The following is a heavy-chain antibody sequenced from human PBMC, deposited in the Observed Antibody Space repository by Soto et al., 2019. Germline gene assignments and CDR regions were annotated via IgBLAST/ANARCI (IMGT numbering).Heavy chain of an antibody. CDR1: GGSISSYY. V-gene: IGHV4-59*12. J-gene: IGHJ4*02. CDR3: ARDVGAVPATD. Sequence: SETLSLTCTVSGGSISSYYWSWIRQPPGKGLEWIGEIYYSGSTNYNPSLKSRVTISVDTSKNQFSLKLSSVTAADTAVYYCARDVGAVPATDWGQGTLVTVSS. CDR2: IYYSGST. D-gene: IGHD6-19*01.